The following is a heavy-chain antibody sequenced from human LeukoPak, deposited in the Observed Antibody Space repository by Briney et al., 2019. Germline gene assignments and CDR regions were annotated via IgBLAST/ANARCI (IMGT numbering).Heavy chain of an antibody. CDR2: ISAYNGNT. Sequence: ASVKVSCKASGYTFTSYGISWVRQAPVQGLEWMGWISAYNGNTNYAQKLQGRVTMTTDTSTSTAYMELRSLRSDDTAVYYCARTSYDILTGSALYYYGMDVWGQGTKVTVSS. CDR3: ARTSYDILTGSALYYYGMDV. CDR1: GYTFTSYG. V-gene: IGHV1-18*01. J-gene: IGHJ6*02. D-gene: IGHD3-9*01.